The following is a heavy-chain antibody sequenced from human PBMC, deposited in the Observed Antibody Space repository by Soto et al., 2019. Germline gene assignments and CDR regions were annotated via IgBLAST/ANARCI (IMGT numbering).Heavy chain of an antibody. J-gene: IGHJ5*02. Sequence: SETLSLTCTVSGGSISSSSYYWGWIRQPPGKGLEWIGSIYYSGSTYYNPSLKSRVTISVDTSKNQFSLKLSSVTAADTAVYYCARTVAKGPMIAAAPENWFDPWGQGTLVTVSS. V-gene: IGHV4-39*01. CDR1: GGSISSSSYY. CDR2: IYYSGST. CDR3: ARTVAKGPMIAAAPENWFDP. D-gene: IGHD6-13*01.